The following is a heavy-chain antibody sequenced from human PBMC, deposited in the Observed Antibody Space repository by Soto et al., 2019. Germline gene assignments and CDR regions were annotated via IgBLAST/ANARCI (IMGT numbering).Heavy chain of an antibody. J-gene: IGHJ6*02. CDR3: ARDRLYFYGSGRAGGLDV. CDR2: IYYSGST. V-gene: IGHV4-61*01. Sequence: SETLSLTCTVSGGSVSSGSYYWSWIRQPPGKGLAWIGYIYYSGSTNYNPSLKSRVTISVDTSKNQFSLTLSSVPAADPAVYFCARDRLYFYGSGRAGGLDVWGQGTTVTVSS. D-gene: IGHD3-10*01. CDR1: GGSVSSGSYY.